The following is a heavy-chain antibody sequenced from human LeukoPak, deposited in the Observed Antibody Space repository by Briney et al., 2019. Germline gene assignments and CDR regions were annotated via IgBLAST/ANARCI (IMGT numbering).Heavy chain of an antibody. CDR3: AKDPHYYGSGSYGY. J-gene: IGHJ4*02. D-gene: IGHD3-10*01. CDR2: ISSSGSTR. CDR1: GFTFSSYE. V-gene: IGHV3-48*03. Sequence: GGSLRLSCAASGFTFSSYEMNWVRQAPGKGLEWVSYISSSGSTRYYADSVKGRFTISRDNAKNSLYLQMNSLRAEDTAVYYCAKDPHYYGSGSYGYWGQGTLVTVSS.